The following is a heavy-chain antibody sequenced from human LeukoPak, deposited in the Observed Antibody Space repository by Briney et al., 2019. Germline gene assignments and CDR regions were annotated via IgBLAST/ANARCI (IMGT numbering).Heavy chain of an antibody. V-gene: IGHV3-7*01. CDR3: ARDKAHLAAAGFIDY. CDR1: GFTFSSYW. J-gene: IGHJ4*02. CDR2: IKPDGSEK. Sequence: GGSLRLSCAASGFTFSSYWMSWVRQAPGKGLEWVANIKPDGSEKYYVDSVKGRFTISRDNAKNSLYLQMNSLRAEDTAVYYCARDKAHLAAAGFIDYWGQGTLVTVSS. D-gene: IGHD6-13*01.